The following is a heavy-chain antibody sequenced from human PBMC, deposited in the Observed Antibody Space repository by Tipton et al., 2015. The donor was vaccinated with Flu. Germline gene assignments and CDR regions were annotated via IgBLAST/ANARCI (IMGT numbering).Heavy chain of an antibody. D-gene: IGHD5-18*01. Sequence: QSGPEVKKPGSSVKVSCKASGGTFSSYAISWVRQAPGQGLEWMGGIIPIFGTANYAQKFQGRVTITADKSTSTAYMELSSLRSGDTAVYYCARDRNTAMVTGAFDIWGQGTMVTVSS. CDR1: GGTFSSYA. V-gene: IGHV1-69*06. CDR2: IIPIFGTA. CDR3: ARDRNTAMVTGAFDI. J-gene: IGHJ3*02.